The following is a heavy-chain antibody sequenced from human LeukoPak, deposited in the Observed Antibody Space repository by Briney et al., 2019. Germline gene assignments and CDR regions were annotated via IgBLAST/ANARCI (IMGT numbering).Heavy chain of an antibody. D-gene: IGHD6-19*01. CDR2: INPSAGST. CDR1: GYTFTSYY. J-gene: IGHJ4*02. V-gene: IGHV1-46*01. Sequence: ASVKVSCKASGYTFTSYYMHWARQPPGQGLEWMGIINPSAGSTKHAQKFQGRVTMTRDTSTSTVYMELSSLRSEDTAVFYCATTGSGRTFDYWGQGTLVTVSS. CDR3: ATTGSGRTFDY.